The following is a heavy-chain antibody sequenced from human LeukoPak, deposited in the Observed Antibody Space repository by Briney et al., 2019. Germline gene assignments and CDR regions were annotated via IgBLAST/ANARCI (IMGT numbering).Heavy chain of an antibody. CDR3: ARHRIPAADDAFDI. Sequence: SETLSLTCTVSGGSISSSSYYWGWIRQPPGKGLEWIGSIYYSGSTYYSPSLKSRITISVDTSKNQFSLKLNSVTAADTAVYYCARHRIPAADDAFDIWGQGTMVTVSS. D-gene: IGHD6-13*01. CDR1: GGSISSSSYY. V-gene: IGHV4-39*01. CDR2: IYYSGST. J-gene: IGHJ3*02.